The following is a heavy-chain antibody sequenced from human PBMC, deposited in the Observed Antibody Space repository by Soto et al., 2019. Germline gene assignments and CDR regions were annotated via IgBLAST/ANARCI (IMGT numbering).Heavy chain of an antibody. CDR2: INAGNGNT. V-gene: IGHV1-3*05. CDR1: GYTFTGYA. J-gene: IGHJ4*02. D-gene: IGHD6-19*01. Sequence: QVQLVQSGAEEKKPGASVKVSCKASGYTFTGYAMHWVRQAPGQRLEWMGWINAGNGNTKYSQKFQGRVTITRDTSASTAYMGLSSLRSEDTAVYYCARAVEVAADFDYWGQGTLVTVSS. CDR3: ARAVEVAADFDY.